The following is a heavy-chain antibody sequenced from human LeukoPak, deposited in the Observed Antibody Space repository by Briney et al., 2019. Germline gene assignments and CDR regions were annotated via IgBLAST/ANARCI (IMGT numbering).Heavy chain of an antibody. J-gene: IGHJ4*02. V-gene: IGHV3-11*03. CDR3: ARTSMRLATAGLVDY. CDR2: ISTTSSYT. CDR1: GFTFSDYY. D-gene: IGHD6-13*01. Sequence: GGSLRLSCEASGFTFSDYYMSWIRQAPGKGLEWGSYISTTSSYTNYADSVKGRFTISRDNPKNSLYLQMNSLRAEDTAVYYCARTSMRLATAGLVDYWGQGTLVTVSS.